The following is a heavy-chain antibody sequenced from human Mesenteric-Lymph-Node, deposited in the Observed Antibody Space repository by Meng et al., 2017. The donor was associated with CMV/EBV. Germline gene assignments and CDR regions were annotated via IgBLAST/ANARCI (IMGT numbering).Heavy chain of an antibody. J-gene: IGHJ4*02. CDR3: ARDGDGTLYYFDY. D-gene: IGHD5-24*01. CDR1: FLFSCSA. V-gene: IGHV3-30-3*01. CDR2: LSYDGGYK. Sequence: FLFSCSALHWVRPAPGKGLEWVAVLSYDGGYKYYADSVQGRVTISRDNSKNKLYVQLDSLRAEDKAVYYCARDGDGTLYYFDYWGQGTLVTVSS.